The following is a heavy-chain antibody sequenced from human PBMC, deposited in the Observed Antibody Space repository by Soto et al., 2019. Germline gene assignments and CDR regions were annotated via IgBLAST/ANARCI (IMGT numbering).Heavy chain of an antibody. CDR2: IWYDGSNK. J-gene: IGHJ3*02. D-gene: IGHD3-10*01. V-gene: IGHV3-33*01. CDR3: ARDSGPTDPDAFDI. Sequence: QVQLVESGGGVVQPGRSLRLSCAASGFTFSSYGMHWVRQAPGKGLEWVAVIWYDGSNKYYADSVKGRFTISRDNSMNTLYLQMNSLRAEDTAVYYCARDSGPTDPDAFDIWGQGTMVTVSS. CDR1: GFTFSSYG.